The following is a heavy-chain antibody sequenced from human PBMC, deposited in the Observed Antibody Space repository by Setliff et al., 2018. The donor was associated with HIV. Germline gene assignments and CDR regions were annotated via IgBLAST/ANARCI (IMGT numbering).Heavy chain of an antibody. CDR3: AREVAVAGFNY. V-gene: IGHV3-23*01. CDR2: ISGSGDIT. J-gene: IGHJ4*02. Sequence: PGGSLRLSCAASGFSFRSYAVSWVRQAPGKGLEWVSVISGSGDITYYRESVKGRFTVSRDNSNNTVYMQMNSLRAEDTAVYYCAREVAVAGFNYWGQGTLVTVSS. D-gene: IGHD6-19*01. CDR1: GFSFRSYA.